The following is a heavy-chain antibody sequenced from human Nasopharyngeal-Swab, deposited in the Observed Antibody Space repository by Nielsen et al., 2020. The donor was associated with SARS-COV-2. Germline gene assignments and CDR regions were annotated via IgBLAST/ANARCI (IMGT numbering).Heavy chain of an antibody. CDR3: ARVRITMIVVVTVFDP. V-gene: IGHV4-31*03. Sequence: SETLSLTCTVSGGTISSGGYYWSWIRQHPGKGLEGMGYIYYSGSTYYNPSRKSRVTISVDTSKNQFSLKLSSVTAADTAVYYCARVRITMIVVVTVFDPWGQGTLVTVSS. CDR1: GGTISSGGYY. CDR2: IYYSGST. D-gene: IGHD3-22*01. J-gene: IGHJ5*02.